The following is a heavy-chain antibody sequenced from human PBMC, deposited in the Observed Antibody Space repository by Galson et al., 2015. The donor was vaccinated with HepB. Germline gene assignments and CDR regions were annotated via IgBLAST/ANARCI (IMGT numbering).Heavy chain of an antibody. CDR2: ISSSSSYI. V-gene: IGHV3-21*01. J-gene: IGHJ5*02. D-gene: IGHD3-22*01. CDR1: GFTFSSYS. Sequence: SLRLSCAASGFTFSSYSMNWVRQAPGKGLEWVSSISSSSSYIYYADSVKGRFTISRDNAKNSLYLQMNSLRAEDTAVYYCARVRRPDSSGYSLWFDPWGQGTLVTVSS. CDR3: ARVRRPDSSGYSLWFDP.